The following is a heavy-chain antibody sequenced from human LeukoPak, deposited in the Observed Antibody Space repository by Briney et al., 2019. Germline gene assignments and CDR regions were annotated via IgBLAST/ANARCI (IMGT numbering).Heavy chain of an antibody. CDR3: ARGNYDFWSGYFMAGFMDV. CDR2: IIPIFGTA. CDR1: GGTFSSYA. J-gene: IGHJ6*03. Sequence: SVKVSCKASGGTFSSYAISWVRQAPGQGLEWMGGIIPIFGTANYAQKFQGRVTITADKSTSTAYMELSSLRSEDTAVYYCARGNYDFWSGYFMAGFMDVWGKGTTVTVSS. V-gene: IGHV1-69*06. D-gene: IGHD3-3*01.